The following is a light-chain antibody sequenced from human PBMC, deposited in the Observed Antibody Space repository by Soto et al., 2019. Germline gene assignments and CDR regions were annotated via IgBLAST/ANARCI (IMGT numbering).Light chain of an antibody. CDR2: GAS. V-gene: IGKV3-15*01. J-gene: IGKJ1*01. CDR1: QSVGLS. CDR3: QQYNNWPPVT. Sequence: EIVMTQSPGTLSLSPGERATLSCRASQSVGLSLAWYQQKPGQAPRLLIYGASTRATGVTARFRGGGSGTEFTLTISSLQSEDFAVYYCQQYNNWPPVTFGQGTKVDIK.